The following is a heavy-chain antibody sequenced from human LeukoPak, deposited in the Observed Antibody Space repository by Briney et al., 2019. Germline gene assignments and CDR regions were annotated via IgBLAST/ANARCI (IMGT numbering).Heavy chain of an antibody. J-gene: IGHJ6*04. D-gene: IGHD3-10*02. V-gene: IGHV3-48*03. CDR3: AELGITMIGGV. Sequence: GGSLRLSCAAGGFTFSRYGMHWVRQAPGKGLEWVSYISSSGSTIYYADSVKGRFTISRDNAKNSLYLQMNSLRAEDTAVYYCAELGITMIGGVWGKGTTVTISS. CDR1: GFTFSRYG. CDR2: ISSSGSTI.